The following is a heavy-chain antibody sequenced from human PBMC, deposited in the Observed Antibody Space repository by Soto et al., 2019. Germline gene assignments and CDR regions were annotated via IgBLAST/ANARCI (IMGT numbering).Heavy chain of an antibody. CDR2: IYYSGST. CDR3: ARKIGYSYGPGYFDY. Sequence: KPSETLSLTCTVSGGSVSSGSYYWSWIRQPPGKGLEWIGYIYYSGSTNYNPSLKSRVTISVDTSKNQFSLKLSSVTAADTAVYYCARKIGYSYGPGYFDYWGQGTLVTVSS. CDR1: GGSVSSGSYY. V-gene: IGHV4-61*01. D-gene: IGHD5-18*01. J-gene: IGHJ4*02.